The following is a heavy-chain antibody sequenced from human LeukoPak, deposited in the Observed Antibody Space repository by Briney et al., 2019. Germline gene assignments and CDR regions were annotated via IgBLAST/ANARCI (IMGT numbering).Heavy chain of an antibody. CDR3: ARVGEWELPHDY. CDR1: GYTFTSYD. J-gene: IGHJ4*02. CDR2: MNPNSGNT. D-gene: IGHD1-26*01. Sequence: ASVKVSCKASGYTFTSYDINWVRQATGQGLEWMGWMNPNSGNTGYAQKFQGRVTMTRNTSISTAYMELSSLRSEDTAVYYCARVGEWELPHDYWGQGTRVTVSS. V-gene: IGHV1-8*01.